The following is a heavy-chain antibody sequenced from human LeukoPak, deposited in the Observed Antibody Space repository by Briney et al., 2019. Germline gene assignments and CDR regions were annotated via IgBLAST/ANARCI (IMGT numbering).Heavy chain of an antibody. CDR3: ARGYSNYGYAFDI. CDR1: GFTFSTFA. J-gene: IGHJ3*02. Sequence: GGSLRLSCAASGFTFSTFAMIWVRQPPGKGLEWVSSISSSSIYIYHADSVKGRLTISRDNARNSLYLQMNSLRAEDTAVYYCARGYSNYGYAFDIWGQGTMVTVSS. D-gene: IGHD4-11*01. V-gene: IGHV3-21*01. CDR2: ISSSSIYI.